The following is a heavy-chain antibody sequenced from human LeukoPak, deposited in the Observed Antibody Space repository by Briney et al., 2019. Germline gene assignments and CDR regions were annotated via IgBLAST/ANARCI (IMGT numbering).Heavy chain of an antibody. J-gene: IGHJ5*02. V-gene: IGHV1-69*13. CDR2: IIPIFGTA. D-gene: IGHD3-3*01. Sequence: SVKVSCKASGGTFSSYAISWVRQAPGQGLERMGGIIPIFGTANYAQKFQGRVTITADESTSTAYMELSSLRSEDTAVYYCARDRGVGYYDFWSGYYTGEPFDPWGQGTLVTVSS. CDR3: ARDRGVGYYDFWSGYYTGEPFDP. CDR1: GGTFSSYA.